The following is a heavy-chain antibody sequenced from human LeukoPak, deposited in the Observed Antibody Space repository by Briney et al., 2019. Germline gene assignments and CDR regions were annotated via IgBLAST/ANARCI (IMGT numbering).Heavy chain of an antibody. J-gene: IGHJ4*02. V-gene: IGHV3-53*01. D-gene: IGHD1-26*01. CDR3: ARRSGSTNDY. CDR2: IYTSGTT. Sequence: GGSLRLSCAASGLIVSSNYMSWVRQAPGKGLEWVSVIYTSGTTYYADSVKGRFTISRDNSKNTLYLQVNSLRAEDTAVYYCARRSGSTNDYWGQGTLVTVSS. CDR1: GLIVSSNY.